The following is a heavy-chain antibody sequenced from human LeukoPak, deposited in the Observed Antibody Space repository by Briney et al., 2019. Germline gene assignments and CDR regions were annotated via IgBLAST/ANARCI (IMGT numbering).Heavy chain of an antibody. CDR3: ARDLVYGGNSVDY. Sequence: ASVKVSCKASAYTFTGYYMHWVRQAPGQGLEWMGWINPNSGGTNYAQKFQGRVTMTRDTSISTAYMELSRLRSDDTAVYYCARDLVYGGNSVDYWGQGTLVTVSS. CDR2: INPNSGGT. D-gene: IGHD4-23*01. J-gene: IGHJ4*02. CDR1: AYTFTGYY. V-gene: IGHV1-2*02.